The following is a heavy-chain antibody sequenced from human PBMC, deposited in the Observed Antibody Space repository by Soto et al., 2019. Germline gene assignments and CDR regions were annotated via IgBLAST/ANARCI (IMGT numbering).Heavy chain of an antibody. V-gene: IGHV3-21*01. D-gene: IGHD2-2*01. Sequence: GGSLRLSCAASGFTFSSYSMNWVRQAPGKGLEWVSSISSSSSYIYYADSVKGRFTISRDNAKNSLYLQMNSLRAEDTAVYYCARGMGQYCSSTSCFYYYGMDVWGQGTTVTVSS. J-gene: IGHJ6*02. CDR1: GFTFSSYS. CDR2: ISSSSSYI. CDR3: ARGMGQYCSSTSCFYYYGMDV.